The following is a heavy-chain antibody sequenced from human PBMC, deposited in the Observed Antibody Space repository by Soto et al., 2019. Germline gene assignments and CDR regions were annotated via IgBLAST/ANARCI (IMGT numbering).Heavy chain of an antibody. D-gene: IGHD4-17*01. Sequence: GGSLRLSCAASGFTFSSYAMSWVRQAPGKGLEWVSAISGSGGSTYYADSVKGRFTISRDNSKNTLYLQMNSLRAEDTAVYYCANPGGGQGLTTVTTSYFDYWGQGTLVTVSS. CDR3: ANPGGGQGLTTVTTSYFDY. CDR1: GFTFSSYA. V-gene: IGHV3-23*01. CDR2: ISGSGGST. J-gene: IGHJ4*02.